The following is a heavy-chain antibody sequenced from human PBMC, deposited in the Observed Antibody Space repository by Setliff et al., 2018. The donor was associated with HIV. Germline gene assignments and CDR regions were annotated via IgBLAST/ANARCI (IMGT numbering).Heavy chain of an antibody. CDR3: ARLGRAIDDGGSSLRLDF. D-gene: IGHD2-21*01. Sequence: PSETLSLTCVVSDDSFSNYDWTWIRQSPGKALEWIGYISSSGTTNYNPSLRSRVTISMETSNTRFSLWLRSATAADTATYFCARLGRAIDDGGSSLRLDFWGQGMLGTVS. J-gene: IGHJ4*02. CDR2: ISSSGTT. CDR1: DDSFSNYD. V-gene: IGHV4-4*09.